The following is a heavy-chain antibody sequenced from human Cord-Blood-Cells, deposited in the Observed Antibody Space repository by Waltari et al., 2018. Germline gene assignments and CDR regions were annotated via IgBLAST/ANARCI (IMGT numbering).Heavy chain of an antibody. CDR2: IRGSGGSK. CDR3: AKVRSIAARRGYYFDY. V-gene: IGHV3-23*04. CDR1: GFTFSSYA. Sequence: EVQLVESGGGLVQPGGSLRLSCAASGFTFSSYAMSWVRQAPGKGLEWVSAIRGSGGSKYYADSVKGRFTISRDNSKNTLYLQMNSLRAEDTAVYYCAKVRSIAARRGYYFDYWGQGTLVTVSS. D-gene: IGHD6-6*01. J-gene: IGHJ4*02.